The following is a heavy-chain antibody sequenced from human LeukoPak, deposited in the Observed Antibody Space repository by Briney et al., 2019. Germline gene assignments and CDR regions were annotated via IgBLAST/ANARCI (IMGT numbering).Heavy chain of an antibody. D-gene: IGHD5-18*01. Sequence: PGGSLRLSCAASGFTFSSYSMNWVRQAPGKGLEWVSYISSSSSTIYYADSVKGRFTISRDNAKNSLYLQMNSLRAEDTAVYYCARDGYDVDTAMVVPFDYWGQGTLVTVSS. CDR2: ISSSSSTI. J-gene: IGHJ4*02. V-gene: IGHV3-48*01. CDR1: GFTFSSYS. CDR3: ARDGYDVDTAMVVPFDY.